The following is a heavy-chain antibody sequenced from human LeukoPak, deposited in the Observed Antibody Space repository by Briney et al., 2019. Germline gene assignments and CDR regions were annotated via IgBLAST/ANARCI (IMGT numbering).Heavy chain of an antibody. CDR2: FDPEDGET. CDR1: GYTLTELS. J-gene: IGHJ6*03. CDR3: ATGYSSSWPRDSYYYYYMDV. D-gene: IGHD6-13*01. Sequence: ASVKVSCKVSGYTLTELSMHWVRQAPGKGLEWMGGFDPEDGETIYAQKFQGRVTMTEDTSTDTAYMELSSLRSEDTAVYYCATGYSSSWPRDSYYYYYMDVWGKGTTVTVSS. V-gene: IGHV1-24*01.